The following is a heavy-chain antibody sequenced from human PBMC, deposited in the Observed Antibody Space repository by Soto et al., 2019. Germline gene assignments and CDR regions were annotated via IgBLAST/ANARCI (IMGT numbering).Heavy chain of an antibody. CDR1: GYTFTSYD. Sequence: ASVKVSCKASGYTFTSYDINWVQQATGQGLEWMGWMNPNSGNTGYAQKFQGRVTMTRNTSISTAYMELSSLRSEDTAVYYCARDRGSLEIRGWFDPWGQGTLVTVSS. V-gene: IGHV1-8*01. D-gene: IGHD1-7*01. CDR3: ARDRGSLEIRGWFDP. CDR2: MNPNSGNT. J-gene: IGHJ5*02.